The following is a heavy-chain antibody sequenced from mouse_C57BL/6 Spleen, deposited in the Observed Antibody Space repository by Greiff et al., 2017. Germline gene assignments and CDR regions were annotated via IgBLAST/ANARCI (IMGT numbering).Heavy chain of an antibody. Sequence: EVQLQQSGPELVKPGASVKISCKASGYSFTDYNMNWVKQSHGKSLEWIGVINPNYGTTSYNQKFKGKATLTVDQSSSTAYMQLNSLTSEDSAVYYCARERSYDGYYRFAYWGQGTLVTVSA. CDR3: ARERSYDGYYRFAY. D-gene: IGHD2-3*01. V-gene: IGHV1-39*01. J-gene: IGHJ3*01. CDR1: GYSFTDYN. CDR2: INPNYGTT.